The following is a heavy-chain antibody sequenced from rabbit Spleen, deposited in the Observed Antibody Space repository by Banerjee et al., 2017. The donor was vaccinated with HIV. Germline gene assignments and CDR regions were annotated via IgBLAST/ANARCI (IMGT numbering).Heavy chain of an antibody. CDR1: GIDFSSGYD. Sequence: QQLVESGGGLVKPGASLTLTCKASGIDFSSGYDMCWVRQAPGKGLEWIACIYAGTIGSTYSASWAKGRFTCSKTSSTTVTLQMTSLTAADTATYFCARDAGTSFSTYGMDLWGPGTLVTVS. CDR2: IYAGTIGST. J-gene: IGHJ6*01. CDR3: ARDAGTSFSTYGMDL. V-gene: IGHV1S40*01. D-gene: IGHD8-1*01.